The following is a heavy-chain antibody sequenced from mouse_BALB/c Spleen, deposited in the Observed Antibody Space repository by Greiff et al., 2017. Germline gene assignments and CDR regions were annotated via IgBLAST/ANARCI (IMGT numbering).Heavy chain of an antibody. CDR3: ARAPLLSYDFDY. Sequence: VKLVESGPGLVAPSQSLSITCTVSGFSLTSYGVHWVRQTPGKGLEWLGVICAGGSTNYNSALMSRMSISKDNSKSQVFLKMSSLQTDDTAMYYCARAPLLSYDFDYWGQGTTLTVSS. D-gene: IGHD2-1*01. CDR2: ICAGGST. V-gene: IGHV2-9*02. J-gene: IGHJ2*01. CDR1: GFSLTSYG.